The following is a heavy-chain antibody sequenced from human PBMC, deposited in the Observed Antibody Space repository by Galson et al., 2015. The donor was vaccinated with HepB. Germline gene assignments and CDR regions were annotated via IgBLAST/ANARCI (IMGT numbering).Heavy chain of an antibody. CDR3: AAPSQGYSGDYAFDM. J-gene: IGHJ3*02. CDR2: IVVGSGNT. V-gene: IGHV1-58*02. Sequence: SVKVSCKASGFTFTSSAMQWVRQARGQRLEWIGWIVVGSGNTNYAQKFQERVTITRDMSSSTAYMELSSLRSEDTAVYYCAAPSQGYSGDYAFDMWGQGTMVTVSS. D-gene: IGHD5-12*01. CDR1: GFTFTSSA.